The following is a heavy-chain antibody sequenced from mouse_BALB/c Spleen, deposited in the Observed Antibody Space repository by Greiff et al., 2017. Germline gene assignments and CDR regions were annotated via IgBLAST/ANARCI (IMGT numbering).Heavy chain of an antibody. J-gene: IGHJ4*01. V-gene: IGHV3-5*02. CDR2: IYYSGTI. CDR1: GISITTGNYR. CDR3: AAYYGNYYAMDY. Sequence: EVKLLESGPGLVKPSQTVSLTCTVTGISITTGNYRWSWIRQFPGNKLEWIGYIYYSGTITYNPSLTSRTTITRDTSKNQFFLEMNSLTAEDTATYYCAAYYGNYYAMDYWGQGTSVTVSS. D-gene: IGHD2-10*01.